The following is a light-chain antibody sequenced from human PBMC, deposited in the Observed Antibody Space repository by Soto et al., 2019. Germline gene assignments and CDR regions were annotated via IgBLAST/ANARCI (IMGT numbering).Light chain of an antibody. CDR2: GAS. J-gene: IGKJ1*01. Sequence: EIVLTQSPGTLSLSPGERATLSCRASQSVSGSYLAWYQQKPGQAPRLLIYGASSRATGIPDRFSGSGSGTAFTLTISRLEPEDFAVYYCQQYGSLFGRTFGQGTKVEIK. CDR3: QQYGSLFGRT. CDR1: QSVSGSY. V-gene: IGKV3-20*01.